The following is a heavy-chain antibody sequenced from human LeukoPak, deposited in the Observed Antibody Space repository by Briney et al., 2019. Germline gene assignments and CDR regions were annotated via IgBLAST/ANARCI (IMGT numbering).Heavy chain of an antibody. CDR1: GGSISSSSYY. CDR2: ISYSGST. CDR3: AGGIAHNWFDP. D-gene: IGHD2-21*01. J-gene: IGHJ5*02. V-gene: IGHV4-39*01. Sequence: NPSETLSLTCTVSGGSISSSSYYWGWIRQPPGKGLEWIGTISYSGSTYYTPSLKSRVTISVHTSKNQFSLKLSSVTAADTAVFYCAGGIAHNWFDPWGQGTLVTVSS.